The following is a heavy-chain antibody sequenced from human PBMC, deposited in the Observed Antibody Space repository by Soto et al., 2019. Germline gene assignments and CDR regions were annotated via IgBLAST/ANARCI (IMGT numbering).Heavy chain of an antibody. CDR3: ARVRYGDFSFQY. V-gene: IGHV1-2*02. Sequence: QVHLVQSGAEVRKPGASVKVSCKASGYTFTTFHLHWVRLAPGQGLEWMGWINPDTGDSEYGQKCHGRVTLTRDTSMTTAFMELSSLTSDDTAIYFCARVRYGDFSFQYWGQGTPVSVSS. D-gene: IGHD4-17*01. CDR2: INPDTGDS. CDR1: GYTFTTFH. J-gene: IGHJ4*02.